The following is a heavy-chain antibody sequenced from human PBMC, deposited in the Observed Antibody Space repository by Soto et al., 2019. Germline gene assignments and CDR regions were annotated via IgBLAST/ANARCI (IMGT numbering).Heavy chain of an antibody. CDR1: GFTFSSYW. Sequence: GGSLRLSCAASGFTFSSYWMSWVRQAPGKGLEWVANIKQDGSEKYYVDSVKGRFTISRDNAKNSLYLQMNSLRAEDTAVYYCARDYDYIWGSYRYHAFDIWGQGTMVTVSS. V-gene: IGHV3-7*01. J-gene: IGHJ3*02. D-gene: IGHD3-16*02. CDR3: ARDYDYIWGSYRYHAFDI. CDR2: IKQDGSEK.